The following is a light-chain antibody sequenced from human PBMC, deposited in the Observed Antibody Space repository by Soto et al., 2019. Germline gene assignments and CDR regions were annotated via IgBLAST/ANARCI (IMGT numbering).Light chain of an antibody. V-gene: IGKV3-15*01. Sequence: DIVMTQSPATLSVSPGERATLSCRASQSVSSNLAWYQQKPGQAPRLLIYSASTMATGIPARFSGSGSGTEFTLTISSLQSEDFAVYYCQQYNNRWTFGQGTKVEIK. J-gene: IGKJ1*01. CDR3: QQYNNRWT. CDR2: SAS. CDR1: QSVSSN.